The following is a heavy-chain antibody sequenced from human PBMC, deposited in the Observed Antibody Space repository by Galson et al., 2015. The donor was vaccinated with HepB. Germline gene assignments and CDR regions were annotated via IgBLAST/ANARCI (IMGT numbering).Heavy chain of an antibody. Sequence: TLSLTCAVSGGSISSSNWWSWVRQPPGKGLEWIGEIYHSGSTNYNPSLKSRVTISVDKSKNQFSLKLSSVTAADTAVYYCARSGRNMVRGGAAFDYWGQGTLVTVSP. J-gene: IGHJ4*02. CDR3: ARSGRNMVRGGAAFDY. CDR2: IYHSGST. V-gene: IGHV4-4*02. CDR1: GGSISSSNW. D-gene: IGHD3-10*01.